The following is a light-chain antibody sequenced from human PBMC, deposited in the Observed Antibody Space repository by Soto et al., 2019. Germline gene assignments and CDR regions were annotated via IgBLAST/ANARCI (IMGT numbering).Light chain of an antibody. CDR3: QQYNTCPPT. Sequence: EIVMTQSPATLSVSPGERATLSCRASQSVSSNLAWYQQKPGQAPRLLIYGASTRATGIPARFSGSGSGTEFTLTISSLQSEDFAVYYCQQYNTCPPTIGQGTKVEIK. J-gene: IGKJ1*01. CDR2: GAS. CDR1: QSVSSN. V-gene: IGKV3-15*01.